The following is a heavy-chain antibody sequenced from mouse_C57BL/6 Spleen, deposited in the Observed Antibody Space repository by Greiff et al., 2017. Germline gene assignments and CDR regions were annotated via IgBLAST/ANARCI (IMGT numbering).Heavy chain of an antibody. J-gene: IGHJ3*01. CDR3: ARDGQAGAPWFAY. CDR1: GYTFTSYW. Sequence: QVQLQQPGAELVRPGSSVKLSCKASGYTFTSYWMHWVKQRPIQGLEWIGNIDPADSETNYNQKFKDKATLTVDKSSSTAYMQLSSLTSEDSAVYYCARDGQAGAPWFAYWGQGTLVTVSA. D-gene: IGHD2-3*01. CDR2: IDPADSET. V-gene: IGHV1-52*01.